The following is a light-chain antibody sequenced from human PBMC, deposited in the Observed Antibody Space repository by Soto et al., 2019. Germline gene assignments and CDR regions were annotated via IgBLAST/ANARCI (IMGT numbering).Light chain of an antibody. CDR1: QSISSY. CDR3: QQSYSTPWT. CDR2: AAS. V-gene: IGKV1-39*01. J-gene: IGKJ1*01. Sequence: DIQMTQSPSSLSASVGDRVTITCRASQSISSYLSWYQQKPGKAPKLLIYAASSLQSGVPSRFSGSGSGTYLTLTMISLQPEDFVTYYCQQSYSTPWTFGQGTKVQIK.